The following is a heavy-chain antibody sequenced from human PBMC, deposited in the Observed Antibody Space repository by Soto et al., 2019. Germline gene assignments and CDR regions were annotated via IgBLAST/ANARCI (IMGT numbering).Heavy chain of an antibody. CDR3: AKDYASLYYGMDV. D-gene: IGHD3-16*01. J-gene: IGHJ6*02. CDR1: GFTFRSFA. CDR2: ISSSGGST. Sequence: GGSLRLSCAASGFTFRSFAMNWVRQAPGKGLEWVSTISSSGGSTYYADAVRGRFTISRDNSKNTLYLQMSSLAAEDTAVYYCAKDYASLYYGMDVWGQGTTVTVSS. V-gene: IGHV3-23*01.